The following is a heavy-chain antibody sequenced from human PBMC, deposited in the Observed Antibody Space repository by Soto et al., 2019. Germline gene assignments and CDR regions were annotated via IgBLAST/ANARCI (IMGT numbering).Heavy chain of an antibody. CDR3: TRDLFSYDYSGILWFDP. D-gene: IGHD3-16*01. CDR2: IRSKGHNYAT. J-gene: IGHJ5*02. Sequence: GGSLRLSCAASGFAFSGSAMYWVRQASGKGPEWVGRIRSKGHNYATEYAASVKGRFTISRDDSKNTAYLQMNSLQTEDTAVYYCTRDLFSYDYSGILWFDPWGQGTLVTVST. V-gene: IGHV3-73*01. CDR1: GFAFSGSA.